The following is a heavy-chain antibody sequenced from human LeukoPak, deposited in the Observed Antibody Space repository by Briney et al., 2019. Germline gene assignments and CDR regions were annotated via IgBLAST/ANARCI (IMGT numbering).Heavy chain of an antibody. V-gene: IGHV3-74*01. Sequence: GGSLRLSCAASGFTFSSYWMHWVRQAPGKGLVWVSRINSDGSSTSYADSVKGRFTISRDNAKNTLYLQMNSLRAEDTAVYYCAKQRGDCSSTGCFYYYYGMDVWGKGTTVAVSS. CDR3: AKQRGDCSSTGCFYYYYGMDV. CDR2: INSDGSST. J-gene: IGHJ6*04. CDR1: GFTFSSYW. D-gene: IGHD2-2*01.